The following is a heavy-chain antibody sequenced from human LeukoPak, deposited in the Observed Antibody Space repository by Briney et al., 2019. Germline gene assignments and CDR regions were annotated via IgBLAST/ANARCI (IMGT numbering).Heavy chain of an antibody. CDR1: GGSISSYY. D-gene: IGHD3-22*01. V-gene: IGHV4-59*12. CDR3: ARDQYYYDSSGYSPFDY. CDR2: IYYSGST. J-gene: IGHJ4*02. Sequence: SETLSLTCTVSGGSISSYYWSWIRQPPGKGLEWIGYIYYSGSTNYNPSLKSRVTISADTSKNQFSLKLSSVTAADTAVYYCARDQYYYDSSGYSPFDYWGQGTLVTVSS.